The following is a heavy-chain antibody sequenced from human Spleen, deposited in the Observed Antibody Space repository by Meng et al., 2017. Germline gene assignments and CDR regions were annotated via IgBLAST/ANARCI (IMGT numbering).Heavy chain of an antibody. CDR2: IPHRGSS. D-gene: IGHD3-22*01. CDR3: ARLLYDSSGYYYFDS. V-gene: IGHV4-4*02. J-gene: IGHJ4*02. CDR1: GDSITNHNW. Sequence: QVQLRESGPALVKPSETLSLTCAVSGDSITNHNWWAWVRQPPGKGLEWIGEIPHRGSSAYNPSLKSRVTISVDTSKNQFSLKLNSVTAADTAVYYCARLLYDSSGYYYFDSWGQGTLVTVSS.